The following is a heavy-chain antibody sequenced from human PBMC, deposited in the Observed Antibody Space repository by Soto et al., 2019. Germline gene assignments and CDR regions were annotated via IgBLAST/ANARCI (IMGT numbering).Heavy chain of an antibody. D-gene: IGHD6-13*01. CDR2: IIPIFGTA. J-gene: IGHJ5*02. Sequence: VSSEECGGGFQSYAMWWVRQATGQGLEWMGGIIPIFGTANYAQKFQGRVTITADESTSTAYMELSSLRSEDTAVYYCARDFGYRSSPCWFDLWGQGTLVTVSS. CDR1: GGGFQSYA. V-gene: IGHV1-69*01. CDR3: ARDFGYRSSPCWFDL.